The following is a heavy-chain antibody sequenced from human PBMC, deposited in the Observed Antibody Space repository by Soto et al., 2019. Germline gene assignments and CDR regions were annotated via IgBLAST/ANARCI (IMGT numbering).Heavy chain of an antibody. CDR1: GFTFSSYS. Sequence: EVQLVESGGGLVKPGGSLRLSCAASGFTFSSYSMNWVRQAPGKGLEWVSSISSSSSYIYYADSVKGRFTISRDNAKNSLYLQMNSLRAEDTAVYYCAREVIVATFSWYFDLWGRGTLVTVSS. D-gene: IGHD5-12*01. V-gene: IGHV3-21*01. CDR3: AREVIVATFSWYFDL. J-gene: IGHJ2*01. CDR2: ISSSSSYI.